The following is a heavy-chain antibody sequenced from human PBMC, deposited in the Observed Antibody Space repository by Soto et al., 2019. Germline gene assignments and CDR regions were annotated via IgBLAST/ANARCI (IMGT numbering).Heavy chain of an antibody. J-gene: IGHJ4*02. D-gene: IGHD5-12*01. CDR3: ARRQWLRIFDC. V-gene: IGHV4-59*08. CDR1: GGSISNYY. Sequence: SETLSLTCIVSGGSISNYYWSWIRQPPGKGLEWIGYIYYSGSTNYNPSLTSRVTISVDTSKNQFSLKLSSLTAADTAVDYCARRQWLRIFDCWGQGTLVTFSS. CDR2: IYYSGST.